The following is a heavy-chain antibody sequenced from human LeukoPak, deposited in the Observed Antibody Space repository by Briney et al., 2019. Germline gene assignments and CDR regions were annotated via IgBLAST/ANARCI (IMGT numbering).Heavy chain of an antibody. Sequence: GESLKISCKGSGYSFTSYWIGWVRQMPGKGLEWMGIIYPGDSDTRYSPSFQGQVTISADKSISTAYLQWSSLKASDTAMYYCAGQSGSYDSSGYYSGVSPLDYWGQGTLVTVSS. D-gene: IGHD3-22*01. J-gene: IGHJ4*02. CDR2: IYPGDSDT. CDR1: GYSFTSYW. CDR3: AGQSGSYDSSGYYSGVSPLDY. V-gene: IGHV5-51*01.